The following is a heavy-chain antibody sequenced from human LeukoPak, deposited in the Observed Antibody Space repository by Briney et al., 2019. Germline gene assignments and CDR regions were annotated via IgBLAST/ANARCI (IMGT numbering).Heavy chain of an antibody. CDR3: ARSYGDYRLTWWFDP. Sequence: PGRSLRLSCAASGFIFRIYGMHWVRQAPGKGLEWVALISYEGDSTYYADSVKGRFTISRDNSKDMLYLQMNSLRAEDTAVYYCARSYGDYRLTWWFDPWGQGTLVTVSA. CDR1: GFIFRIYG. D-gene: IGHD4-17*01. CDR2: ISYEGDST. J-gene: IGHJ5*02. V-gene: IGHV3-30*03.